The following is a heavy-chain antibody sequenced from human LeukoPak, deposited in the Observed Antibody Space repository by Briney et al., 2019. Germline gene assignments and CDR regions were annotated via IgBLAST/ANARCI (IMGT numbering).Heavy chain of an antibody. D-gene: IGHD3-22*01. CDR1: GGTFSSYA. CDR2: IIPIFGTA. J-gene: IGHJ4*02. CDR3: ARADYYDSSGPPGY. Sequence: ASVKVSCKASGGTFSSYAISWVRQAPGQGLEWMGGIIPIFGTANYAQKFQGRVTITADKSTSTAYMELSSLRSEDTAVYYCARADYYDSSGPPGYWGQGTLVTVSS. V-gene: IGHV1-69*06.